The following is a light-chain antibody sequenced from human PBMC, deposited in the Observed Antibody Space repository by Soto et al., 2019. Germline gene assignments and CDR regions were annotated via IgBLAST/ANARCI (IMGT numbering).Light chain of an antibody. V-gene: IGKV2-28*01. CDR1: QILLHSNGYNY. Sequence: DIVITQSPLSLPFTPGEPACISCMSSQILLHSNGYNYLDWYLQKPGQSPQLLIYLGSNRASGVPDRFSGSGSGTDFTLKISRVEAEDVGVYYCMQALQTPWTFGQGTKVDIK. CDR2: LGS. CDR3: MQALQTPWT. J-gene: IGKJ1*01.